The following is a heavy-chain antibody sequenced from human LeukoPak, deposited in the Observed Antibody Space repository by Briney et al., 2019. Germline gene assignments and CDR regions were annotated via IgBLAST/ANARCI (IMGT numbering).Heavy chain of an antibody. Sequence: GGSLRLSCAASGFTFSSYAMHWVRQAPGKGLEWVAVISYDGSNKYYADSVKGRFTISRDNSKNSLYLQMNSLRAEDTAVFYCARQRWLQRWGQGTLVTVSS. J-gene: IGHJ4*02. D-gene: IGHD5-24*01. V-gene: IGHV3-30-3*01. CDR2: ISYDGSNK. CDR1: GFTFSSYA. CDR3: ARQRWLQR.